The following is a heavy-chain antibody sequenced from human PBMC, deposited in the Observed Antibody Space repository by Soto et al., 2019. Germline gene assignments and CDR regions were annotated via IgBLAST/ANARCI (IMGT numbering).Heavy chain of an antibody. CDR2: IIPFFNTA. CDR3: ATAGADADKGGIYFDY. CDR1: GGPFSRYS. Sequence: QVLLVQSGAEVKKPGSSVKVSCKASGGPFSRYSITWVRQAPGQGLEWMGGIIPFFNTANYAQNFQGRVTIPADESPSTADRELSSLRSEDTPVDSCATAGADADKGGIYFDYWGQGTLVTVSS. J-gene: IGHJ4*02. V-gene: IGHV1-69*12. D-gene: IGHD3-16*01.